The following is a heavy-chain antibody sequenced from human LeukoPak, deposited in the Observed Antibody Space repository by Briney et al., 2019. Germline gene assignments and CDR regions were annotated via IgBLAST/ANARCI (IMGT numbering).Heavy chain of an antibody. V-gene: IGHV3-23*01. J-gene: IGHJ3*02. CDR2: ISGSGGST. CDR3: ARDGEYYDSSGYFADAFDI. D-gene: IGHD3-22*01. Sequence: PGGSLRLSCAASGFTFSSYAMSWVRQAPGKGLEWVSAISGSGGSTYYADSVKGRFTISRDNSKNTLYLQMNSLRAEDTAVYYCARDGEYYDSSGYFADAFDIWGQGTMVTVSS. CDR1: GFTFSSYA.